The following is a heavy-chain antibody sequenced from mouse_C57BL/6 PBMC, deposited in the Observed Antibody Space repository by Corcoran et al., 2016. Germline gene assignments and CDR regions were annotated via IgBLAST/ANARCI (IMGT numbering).Heavy chain of an antibody. J-gene: IGHJ3*01. Sequence: QVQLQQSGAELVKPGASVKISCKASGYAFSSYWMNWVEQRPGKGLEWIGQIYPGDGDTNYNGKFKGKATLTADKSSSTAYMQLSSLTSEDSAVYFCARFDYDVNWFAYWGQGTVVTVSA. D-gene: IGHD2-4*01. CDR1: GYAFSSYW. CDR2: IYPGDGDT. CDR3: ARFDYDVNWFAY. V-gene: IGHV1-80*01.